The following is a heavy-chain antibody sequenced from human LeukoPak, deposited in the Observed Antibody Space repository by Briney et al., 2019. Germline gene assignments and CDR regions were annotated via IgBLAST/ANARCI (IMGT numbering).Heavy chain of an antibody. CDR2: IYSGGST. V-gene: IGHV3-66*01. D-gene: IGHD3-10*01. CDR1: GFTVRSNY. Sequence: GGSLRLSCAASGFTVRSNYMSWVRQAPGKGLEWVSVIYSGGSTYYANSVKGRFTISRDNSKNTLYLQMNSLRAEDTAVYYCARVRRDYYGMDVWGQGTTVTVSS. J-gene: IGHJ6*02. CDR3: ARVRRDYYGMDV.